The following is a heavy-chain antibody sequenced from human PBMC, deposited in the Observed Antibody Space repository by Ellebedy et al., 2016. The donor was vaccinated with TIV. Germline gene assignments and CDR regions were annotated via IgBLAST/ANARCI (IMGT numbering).Heavy chain of an antibody. CDR2: ISGSGSLT. V-gene: IGHV3-23*01. CDR1: GFTFCSYW. CDR3: AKGRLVVVGDY. Sequence: PGGSLRLSCAASGFTFCSYWMHWVRQAPGKGLEWVSGISGSGSLTYYADSVKGRFTISRDNSKNTLYLQMNSLRAEDTAVYYCAKGRLVVVGDYWGQGTLVTVSS. D-gene: IGHD2-15*01. J-gene: IGHJ4*02.